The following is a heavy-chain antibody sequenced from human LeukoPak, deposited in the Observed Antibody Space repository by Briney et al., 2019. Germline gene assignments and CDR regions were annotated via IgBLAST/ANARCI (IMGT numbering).Heavy chain of an antibody. Sequence: GGSLRLSCSASGFTFSSYAMHWVRQAPGKGPEYVSAISSNGGSTYYADSVKGRFTISRDNSKNTLYLQMSSLRAEDTAVYYCVKDSSSWVFDYWGQGTLVTVSS. D-gene: IGHD6-13*01. J-gene: IGHJ4*02. CDR3: VKDSSSWVFDY. CDR1: GFTFSSYA. CDR2: ISSNGGST. V-gene: IGHV3-64D*09.